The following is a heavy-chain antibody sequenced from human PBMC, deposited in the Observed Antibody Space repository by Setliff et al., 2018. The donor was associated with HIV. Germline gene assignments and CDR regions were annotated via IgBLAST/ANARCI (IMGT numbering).Heavy chain of an antibody. D-gene: IGHD3-22*01. CDR1: GYTFTSYY. CDR3: VRDDNYFDTTGYYPYFDY. V-gene: IGHV1-46*01. Sequence: ASVKVSCKASGYTFTSYYIHWVRQAPGQGLEWMGVIHPSGGSTSYAQSFQGRVTITADTSTDTTYMKLSSLRSEDTAMYYCVRDDNYFDTTGYYPYFDYWGQGTQVTVSS. CDR2: IHPSGGST. J-gene: IGHJ4*02.